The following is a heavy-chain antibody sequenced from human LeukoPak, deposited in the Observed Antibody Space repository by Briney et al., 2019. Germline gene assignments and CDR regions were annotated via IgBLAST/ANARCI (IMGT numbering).Heavy chain of an antibody. CDR3: ARDKARGLGYSYSKSGNYFDY. J-gene: IGHJ4*02. CDR2: IKQNGSGT. V-gene: IGHV3-7*01. Sequence: GGSLRLSCAASGFTFSSYWMSWVRQAPGKGLEWVANIKQNGSGTYYADSVKGRFTISRDNAKNSLYLQMNSLRAEDTAVYYCARDKARGLGYSYSKSGNYFDYWGQGTLVTVSS. D-gene: IGHD5-18*01. CDR1: GFTFSSYW.